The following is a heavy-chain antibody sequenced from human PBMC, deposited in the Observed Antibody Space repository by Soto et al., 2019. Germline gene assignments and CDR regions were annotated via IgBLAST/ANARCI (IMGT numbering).Heavy chain of an antibody. CDR3: TRANWYSEY. V-gene: IGHV4-59*11. CDR2: IYYNGNT. CDR1: GGSISNHY. Sequence: QVQLQESGPGLVKPSETLSLTCTVSGGSISNHYWSWIRQPPGKGLEWIGYIYYNGNTNYNPSLKSRVPMSVDTSKHQISLKLSSVPAADTAVYYCTRANWYSEYWGQGTLVTVSS. D-gene: IGHD7-27*01. J-gene: IGHJ4*02.